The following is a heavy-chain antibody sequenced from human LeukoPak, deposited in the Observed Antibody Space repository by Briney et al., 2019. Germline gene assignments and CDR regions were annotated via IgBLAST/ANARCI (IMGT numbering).Heavy chain of an antibody. CDR1: GYSFTSYW. CDR3: ARCAPPYYDFWSGYYTGSQRTDAFDI. CDR2: IYPGDSDT. Sequence: GESLKISCKGSGYSFTSYWIGWVRQMPGKGLEWMGIIYPGDSDTRYSPSFQGQVTISADKSISTAYLQWSSLKASDTAMYYCARCAPPYYDFWSGYYTGSQRTDAFDIWGQGTMVTVSS. J-gene: IGHJ3*02. V-gene: IGHV5-51*01. D-gene: IGHD3-3*01.